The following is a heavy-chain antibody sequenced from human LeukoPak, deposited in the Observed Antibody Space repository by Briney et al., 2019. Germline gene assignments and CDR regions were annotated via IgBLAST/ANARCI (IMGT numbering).Heavy chain of an antibody. CDR3: ARDPSVTTSGY. J-gene: IGHJ4*02. V-gene: IGHV3-53*01. D-gene: IGHD4-17*01. Sequence: GGSLRLSCAASGFTVSSNYMSWVRQAPGKGLEWVSVIYSGGSTYYADSVKGRFTTSRDNSKNTLYLQMNSLRAEDTAVYCCARDPSVTTSGYWGQGTLVTVSS. CDR2: IYSGGST. CDR1: GFTVSSNY.